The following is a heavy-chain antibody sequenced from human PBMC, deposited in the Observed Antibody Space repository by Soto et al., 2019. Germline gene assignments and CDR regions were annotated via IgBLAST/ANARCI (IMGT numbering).Heavy chain of an antibody. CDR3: ARPSSIAVPFDY. CDR2: IWYDGSNK. J-gene: IGHJ4*02. V-gene: IGHV3-33*01. Sequence: RRLSCAASGFTFSSYGMHWVRQAPGKGLEWVAVIWYDGSNKYYADSVKGRFTISRDNSKNTLYLQMNSLRAEDTAVYYCARPSSIAVPFDYWGQGTLVTVSS. CDR1: GFTFSSYG. D-gene: IGHD6-6*01.